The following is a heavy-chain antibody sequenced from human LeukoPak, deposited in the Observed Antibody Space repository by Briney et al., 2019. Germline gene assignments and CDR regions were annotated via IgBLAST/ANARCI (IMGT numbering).Heavy chain of an antibody. D-gene: IGHD7-27*01. Sequence: ASVKVSCKASGYTLTDYYLHWVRQAPGQGLEWMGWINPNSGGTNYAQKFLGRVTMTRDTSISTAYMELSRLRSDDTAVYYCARGPHWDPHFDYWGQGTLVTVSS. CDR1: GYTLTDYY. V-gene: IGHV1-2*02. CDR2: INPNSGGT. CDR3: ARGPHWDPHFDY. J-gene: IGHJ4*02.